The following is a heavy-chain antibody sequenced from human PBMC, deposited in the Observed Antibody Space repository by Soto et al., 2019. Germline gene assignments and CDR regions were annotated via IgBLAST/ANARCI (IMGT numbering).Heavy chain of an antibody. CDR1: GGSINTFY. V-gene: IGHV4-4*07. J-gene: IGHJ4*02. Sequence: SETLSLTCTVSGGSINTFYWSWVRQPTGKGLEWIGRIFSSGSTSFNPSLASRVAMSVDTSKNHFSLNLSSVTAADMAVYYCAREGSYSAYNFAHGIQLWSFDFWGQGALVTAPQ. CDR3: AREGSYSAYNFAHGIQLWSFDF. CDR2: IFSSGST. D-gene: IGHD5-12*01.